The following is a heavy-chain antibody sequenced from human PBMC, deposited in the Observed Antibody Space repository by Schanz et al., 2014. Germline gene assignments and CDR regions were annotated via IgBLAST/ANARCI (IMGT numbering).Heavy chain of an antibody. CDR2: IRPDNGHT. V-gene: IGHV1-18*01. CDR3: ARAKRFGDMDV. J-gene: IGHJ6*02. D-gene: IGHD3-10*01. CDR1: GYTFTSHG. Sequence: QVQLVQSGAEVKKPGASVKVSCKASGYTFTSHGISWVRQAPGQGLEWLGWIRPDNGHTTYSQKVRDRVIFTTDTSANTAYMELRNLRSDDTAVYYCARAKRFGDMDVWGQGTTVTVSS.